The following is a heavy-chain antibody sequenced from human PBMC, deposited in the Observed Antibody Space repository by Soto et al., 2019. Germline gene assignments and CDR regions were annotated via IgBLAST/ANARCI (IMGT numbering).Heavy chain of an antibody. V-gene: IGHV1-46*02. CDR2: INLRGGTT. Sequence: QVQLVQSGAEVRKPGASVRLSCETSGYNFNQYYIHWVRQAPGPGLECMGIINLRGGTTEYAHKYRGRVTVTGDTSTSTAYMQLSSLRSEDTAVYFCARGPDDSDVPRWDYWGQGTLITVSS. J-gene: IGHJ4*02. CDR1: GYNFNQYY. D-gene: IGHD4-17*01. CDR3: ARGPDDSDVPRWDY.